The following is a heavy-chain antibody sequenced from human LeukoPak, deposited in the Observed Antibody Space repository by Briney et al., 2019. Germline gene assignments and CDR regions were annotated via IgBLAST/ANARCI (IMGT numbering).Heavy chain of an antibody. V-gene: IGHV4-34*01. D-gene: IGHD5-18*01. CDR2: INHSGST. J-gene: IGHJ4*02. Sequence: PSETLSLTCAVYGGSFSGYYWSWIRQPPGKGLEWIGEINHSGSTNYHPSLKSRVTISVDTSKNQFSLKLSSVTAADTAVYYCARGVTGDTATPFDYWGQGTLVTVSS. CDR1: GGSFSGYY. CDR3: ARGVTGDTATPFDY.